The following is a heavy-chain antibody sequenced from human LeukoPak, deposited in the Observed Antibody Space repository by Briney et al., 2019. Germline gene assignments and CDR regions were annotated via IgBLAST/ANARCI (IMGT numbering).Heavy chain of an antibody. CDR1: GGPISSYY. CDR3: ARAQRVPRVDY. J-gene: IGHJ4*02. V-gene: IGHV4-59*01. D-gene: IGHD2-2*01. CDR2: IYYSGST. Sequence: SETLSLTCTVSGGPISSYYWSWIRQPPGKGLEWIGYIYYSGSTNYNPSLKSRVTISVDTSKNQFSLKLSSVTAADTAVYYCARAQRVPRVDYWGQGTLVTVSS.